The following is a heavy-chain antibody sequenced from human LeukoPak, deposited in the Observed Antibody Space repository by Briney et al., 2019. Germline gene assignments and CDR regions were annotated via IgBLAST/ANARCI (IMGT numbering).Heavy chain of an antibody. J-gene: IGHJ6*02. CDR2: IYPGDSDT. Sequence: GESLKISCKGSGYSFTSYWIGWVRQMPGKGLEWMGIIYPGDSDTRYSPSFQGQVSISADKSISTAYLQWSSLKASDTAMYYCASPSMVRGVDYYYYYGMDVWGQGTTVTVSS. V-gene: IGHV5-51*01. D-gene: IGHD3-10*01. CDR1: GYSFTSYW. CDR3: ASPSMVRGVDYYYYYGMDV.